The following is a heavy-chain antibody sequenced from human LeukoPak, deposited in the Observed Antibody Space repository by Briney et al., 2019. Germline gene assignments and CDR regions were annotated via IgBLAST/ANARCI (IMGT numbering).Heavy chain of an antibody. D-gene: IGHD1-26*01. V-gene: IGHV3-30*02. CDR3: AKTLRAEWELLAFDI. J-gene: IGHJ3*02. CDR1: GFTFSSYG. Sequence: PGGSLRLSCAASGFTFSSYGMHWVRQAPGKGLEGVAFIRYDGSNKYYADSVNGRFTLSRDNSKNTLYLQMNSLRAEDTAVYYCAKTLRAEWELLAFDIWGQGTMVTVSS. CDR2: IRYDGSNK.